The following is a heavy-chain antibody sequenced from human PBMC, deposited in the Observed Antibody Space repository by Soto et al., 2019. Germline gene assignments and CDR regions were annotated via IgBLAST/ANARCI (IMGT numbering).Heavy chain of an antibody. CDR3: ARIYDFWSGAYGMDV. CDR1: GYSFTSYW. Sequence: GESLKISCKGSGYSFTSYWISWVRQMPGKGLEWMGRIDPSDSYTNYSPSFQGHVTISADKSISTAYLQWSSLKASDTAMYYCARIYDFWSGAYGMDVWGQGTTVTVSS. CDR2: IDPSDSYT. D-gene: IGHD3-3*01. V-gene: IGHV5-10-1*01. J-gene: IGHJ6*02.